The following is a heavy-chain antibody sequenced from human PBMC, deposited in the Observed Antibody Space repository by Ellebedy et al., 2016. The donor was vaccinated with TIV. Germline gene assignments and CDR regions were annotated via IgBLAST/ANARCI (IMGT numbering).Heavy chain of an antibody. CDR3: ARHHTVERGAIDY. CDR1: GGSISSANW. V-gene: IGHV4-4*02. Sequence: MPSETLSLTCAVSGGSISSANWWSWVRQPPGKGLQWIGDIYHSGNTNYNPSLKSRVTISVDKSKNQFSLKLSSVTAADTAVYYCARHHTVERGAIDYWGQGTLVTVSS. D-gene: IGHD1-1*01. J-gene: IGHJ4*02. CDR2: IYHSGNT.